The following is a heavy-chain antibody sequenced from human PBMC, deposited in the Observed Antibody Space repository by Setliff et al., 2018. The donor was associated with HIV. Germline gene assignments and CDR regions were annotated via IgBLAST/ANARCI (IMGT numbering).Heavy chain of an antibody. CDR2: IYYTGDT. D-gene: IGHD2-2*01. CDR3: AQLSISASVDFDS. Sequence: KPSETLSLTCTVSGGSISNGDHYWAWIRQSTGKGREWIGYIYYTGDTYYRSSLESRVTISVDTSHNQFSLRLKSVTAADTAVYVCAQLSISASVDFDSWGQGPLVTVSP. J-gene: IGHJ4*02. V-gene: IGHV4-30-4*08. CDR1: GGSISNGDHY.